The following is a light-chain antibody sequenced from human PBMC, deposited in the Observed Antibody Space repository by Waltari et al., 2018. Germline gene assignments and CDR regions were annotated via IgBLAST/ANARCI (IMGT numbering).Light chain of an antibody. CDR3: CSNVGSSVF. CDR2: EGN. Sequence: QSALTQPASVSGSPGQSITISCTGFNSNVGSYNLVSWYQKHPGKAPKLLIYEGNRRPSGVSNRFSGSKSDHTASLTLSGLQAEDEADYYCCSNVGSSVFFGGGTKLTVL. CDR1: NSNVGSYNL. J-gene: IGLJ2*01. V-gene: IGLV2-23*03.